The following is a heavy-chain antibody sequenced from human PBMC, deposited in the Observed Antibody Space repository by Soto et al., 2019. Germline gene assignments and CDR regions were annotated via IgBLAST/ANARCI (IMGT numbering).Heavy chain of an antibody. CDR2: IYYRGST. V-gene: IGHV4-39*01. CDR3: ARQVGVVVPAARFLLNWFDP. Sequence: QLQLQESGPGLVKPSETLSLTCTVSGGSISSSSYYWGWIRQPPGKGLEWIGSIYYRGSTYYNPSLECRVTIPGDTSKNQVSLKLSSVTAADTAVYYCARQVGVVVPAARFLLNWFDPWGKGTLVTVSS. J-gene: IGHJ5*02. CDR1: GGSISSSSYY. D-gene: IGHD2-2*01.